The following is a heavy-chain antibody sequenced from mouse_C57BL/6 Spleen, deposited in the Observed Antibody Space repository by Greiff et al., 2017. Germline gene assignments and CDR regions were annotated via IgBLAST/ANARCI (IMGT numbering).Heavy chain of an antibody. CDR1: GYTFTSYW. D-gene: IGHD3-2*02. CDR2: IYPSDSDT. J-gene: IGHJ2*01. CDR3: ARFGAQYYFDY. V-gene: IGHV1-61*01. Sequence: QVQLQQPGAELVRPGSSVKLSCKASGYTFTSYWMDWVKQRPGQGLEWIGNIYPSDSDTPYNQKFKDKATLTVDKSSSTAYMELRSLTSEDSAVYYCARFGAQYYFDYWGQGTTLTVSS.